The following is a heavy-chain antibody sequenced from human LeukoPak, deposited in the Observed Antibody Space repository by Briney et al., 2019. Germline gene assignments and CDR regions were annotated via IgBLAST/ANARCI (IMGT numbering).Heavy chain of an antibody. J-gene: IGHJ4*02. CDR2: IIPIFGIA. V-gene: IGHV1-69*04. CDR3: ARGYDSSGYYHSDFDY. Sequence: ASVKVSCKPSGGTFSSYAISWVRQAPGQGLECMGRIIPIFGIANYAQKFQGRVTITADKSTSTAYMALSSLRSEDTAVYYCARGYDSSGYYHSDFDYWGQGTLVTVSS. D-gene: IGHD3-22*01. CDR1: GGTFSSYA.